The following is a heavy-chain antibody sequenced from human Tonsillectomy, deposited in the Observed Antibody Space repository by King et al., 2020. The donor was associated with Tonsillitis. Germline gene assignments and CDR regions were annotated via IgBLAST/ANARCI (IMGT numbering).Heavy chain of an antibody. CDR1: GASISSYY. D-gene: IGHD7-27*01. CDR3: ARVVRTGDFDY. CDR2: IHTTGST. V-gene: IGHV4-4*07. J-gene: IGHJ4*02. Sequence: VQLQESGPGLVKPSETLSLTCTVSGASISSYYWSWVRQPAGKGLEWIGRIHTTGSTNYNPSLKSRVTLSVDTSKNQFSLRLTSVTAADTAVYYCARVVRTGDFDYWGQGTQVTVSS.